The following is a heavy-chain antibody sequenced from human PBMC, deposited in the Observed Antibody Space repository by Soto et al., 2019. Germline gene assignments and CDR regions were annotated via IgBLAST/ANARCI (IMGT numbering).Heavy chain of an antibody. CDR3: ASTTAFDY. CDR1: GLTVSSSY. Sequence: EVQVVESGGGLVQPGGSLRLSCAASGLTVSSSYMSWVRQAPGKGLEWVSLIYSDGTTYYADSVQGRFTVSRDNSKNTLYLQMTSLRAEDTAVYYCASTTAFDYWGQGTVVAVSS. V-gene: IGHV3-66*01. J-gene: IGHJ4*02. D-gene: IGHD4-17*01. CDR2: IYSDGTT.